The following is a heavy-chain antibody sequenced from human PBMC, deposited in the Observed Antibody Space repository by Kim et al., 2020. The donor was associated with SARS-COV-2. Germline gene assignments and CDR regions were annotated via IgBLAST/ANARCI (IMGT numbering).Heavy chain of an antibody. J-gene: IGHJ5*02. D-gene: IGHD1-7*01. CDR3: ARVKRAGTTDWFDP. CDR2: VKQDEREK. V-gene: IGHV3-7*03. Sequence: GGSLRLSCAASGFTFSSYWMSWVRQAPGKGLEWVANVKQDEREKYYVDSVMGRFTISRDNAKNSVYLQMNSLRAEDTAVYYCARVKRAGTTDWFDPWGQGTLVTVS. CDR1: GFTFSSYW.